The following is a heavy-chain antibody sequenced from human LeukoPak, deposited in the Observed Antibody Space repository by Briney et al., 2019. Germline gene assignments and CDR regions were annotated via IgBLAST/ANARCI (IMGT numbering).Heavy chain of an antibody. J-gene: IGHJ5*02. CDR1: GGSISSSSYY. D-gene: IGHD2-2*01. Sequence: SETLSLTCTVSGGSISSSSYYWGWIRQPPGKGLEWIGYIYYSGSTNYNPSLKSRVTISVDTSKNQFSLKLSSVTAADTAVYYCAREGCSSTSCYTNWFDPWGQGTLVTVSS. V-gene: IGHV4-61*01. CDR2: IYYSGST. CDR3: AREGCSSTSCYTNWFDP.